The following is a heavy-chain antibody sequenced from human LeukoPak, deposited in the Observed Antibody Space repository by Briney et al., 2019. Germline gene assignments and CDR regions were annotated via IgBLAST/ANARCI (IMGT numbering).Heavy chain of an antibody. D-gene: IGHD2-2*01. Sequence: GASVKVSCKASGYPFSIYDVNWVRQGAGQGLEWLGWMNPNGIAAGYSQKFQDRVTLTMDTSTSTAYLELSSLRSEDTAVYYCARGRLSTLWGQGTLVTVSS. J-gene: IGHJ4*02. CDR3: ARGRLSTL. CDR2: MNPNGIAA. V-gene: IGHV1-8*01. CDR1: GYPFSIYD.